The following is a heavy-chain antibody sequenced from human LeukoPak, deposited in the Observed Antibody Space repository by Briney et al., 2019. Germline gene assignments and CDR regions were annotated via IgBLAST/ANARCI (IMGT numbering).Heavy chain of an antibody. CDR3: ARESENYYDSSGYCYFQH. Sequence: ASVKVSCKASGYTFNGYYKHWVRQAPGQGLEWMGIINPSGGSTKYAQKFQGRVTMTRDTSTSTVYMEMSSLRSEDTAVYYCARESENYYDSSGYCYFQHWGQGTLVTVSS. CDR1: GYTFNGYY. V-gene: IGHV1-46*02. CDR2: INPSGGST. J-gene: IGHJ1*01. D-gene: IGHD3-22*01.